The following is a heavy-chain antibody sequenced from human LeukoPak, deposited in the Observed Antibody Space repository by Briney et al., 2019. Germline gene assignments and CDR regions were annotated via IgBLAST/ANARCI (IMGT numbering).Heavy chain of an antibody. CDR1: GFTFSSYS. CDR2: IRYDGSKE. J-gene: IGHJ4*02. D-gene: IGHD5-24*01. V-gene: IGHV3-30*02. Sequence: GGSLRLSCAASGFTFSSYSMNWVRQAPGKGLEWMAFIRYDGSKEYYADSVKGRFTISRDNSKNTLYLQMNSLRPEDTAVYYCAKGENGYPDYWGQGTLVTVSS. CDR3: AKGENGYPDY.